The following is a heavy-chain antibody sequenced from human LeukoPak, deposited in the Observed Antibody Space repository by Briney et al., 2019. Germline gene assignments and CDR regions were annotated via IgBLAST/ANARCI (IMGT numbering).Heavy chain of an antibody. CDR1: GFTFSSYA. CDR2: IIGSSAST. J-gene: IGHJ4*02. D-gene: IGHD5-12*01. CDR3: AKGGYDYQEVGYFDY. V-gene: IGHV3-23*01. Sequence: GGSLRLSCAASGFTFSSYAMSWVRHAPGKGLEWVSTIIGSSASTFYADSVKGRFHNSKHTSKNTLHLHMSSLGGDDTAVYYCAKGGYDYQEVGYFDYWGQGTMVSVSS.